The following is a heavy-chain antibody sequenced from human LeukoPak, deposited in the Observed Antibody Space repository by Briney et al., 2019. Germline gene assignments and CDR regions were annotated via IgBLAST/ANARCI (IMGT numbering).Heavy chain of an antibody. V-gene: IGHV3-30*02. CDR2: IRSDGSNK. D-gene: IGHD3-3*01. CDR3: AKYVLEWFYRWDGFDI. CDR1: GFTFSSYG. Sequence: GGSLRLPWAASGFTFSSYGMPWVRQAPGKGLEGVAFIRSDGSNKYYADSVKGRFAISRDNSKNTLYLQMNSLRAEDTAVYYCAKYVLEWFYRWDGFDIWGQGTMVTVSS. J-gene: IGHJ3*02.